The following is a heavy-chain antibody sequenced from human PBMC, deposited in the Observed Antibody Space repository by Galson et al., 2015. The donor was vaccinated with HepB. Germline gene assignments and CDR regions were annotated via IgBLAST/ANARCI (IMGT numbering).Heavy chain of an antibody. V-gene: IGHV5-51*03. J-gene: IGHJ3*02. Sequence: QSGAEVKKPGESLKISCKGSGYSFTSYWIGWVRQMPGKGLEWMGIIYPGDSDTRYSPSFQGQVTISADKSISTAYLQWSSLKASDTAMYYCASLRIMITSGGVIAPLDAFDIWGQGTMVTVSS. D-gene: IGHD3-16*02. CDR3: ASLRIMITSGGVIAPLDAFDI. CDR1: GYSFTSYW. CDR2: IYPGDSDT.